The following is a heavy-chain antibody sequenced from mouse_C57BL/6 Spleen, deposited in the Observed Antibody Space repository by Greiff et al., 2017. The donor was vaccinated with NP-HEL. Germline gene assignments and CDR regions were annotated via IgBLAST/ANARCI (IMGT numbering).Heavy chain of an antibody. D-gene: IGHD2-4*01. Sequence: VQLQQPGAELVMPGASVKLSCKASGYTFTSYWMHWVKQRPGQGLEWIGEIDPSDSYTNYNQKFKGKSTLTVDKSSSTAYMQLSSLTSEDSAVYYCATYYDYDDWYFDVWGTGTTVTVSS. J-gene: IGHJ1*03. V-gene: IGHV1-69*01. CDR2: IDPSDSYT. CDR3: ATYYDYDDWYFDV. CDR1: GYTFTSYW.